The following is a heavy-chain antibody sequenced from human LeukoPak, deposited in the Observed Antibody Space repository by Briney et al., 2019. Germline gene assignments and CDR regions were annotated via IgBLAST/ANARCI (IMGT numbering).Heavy chain of an antibody. CDR2: IYYSGST. CDR3: ARHSSGWSPPGMDV. Sequence: SQTLSLACTVSGGSISSFYSSWIRQPPGKRLEWGGYIYYSGSTNYNPPLKSRVTISVDTSKNQFSLKLSSVTAADTAVYYCARHSSGWSPPGMDVWGQGTTVTVSS. CDR1: GGSISSFY. J-gene: IGHJ6*02. D-gene: IGHD6-19*01. V-gene: IGHV4-59*01.